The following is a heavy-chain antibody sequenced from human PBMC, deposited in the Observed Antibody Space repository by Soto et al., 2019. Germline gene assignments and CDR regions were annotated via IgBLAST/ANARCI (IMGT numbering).Heavy chain of an antibody. J-gene: IGHJ4*02. D-gene: IGHD3-9*01. CDR2: ISYDGRDQ. CDR3: ARGPLYDVLTGYPTPFDS. V-gene: IGHV3-30*03. CDR1: GFSFSSYG. Sequence: QVELVESGGGVVQPGRSLRLSCAASGFSFSSYGMHWVRQAPGKGLAWVAVISYDGRDQFYSDSLKGRFTISRDNSKNTLYLQMNSLIADDTAVCYCARGPLYDVLTGYPTPFDSWGQGTLVTVSS.